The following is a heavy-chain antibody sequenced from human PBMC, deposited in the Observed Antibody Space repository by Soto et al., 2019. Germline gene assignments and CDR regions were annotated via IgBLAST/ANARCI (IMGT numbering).Heavy chain of an antibody. CDR2: INSSSSTI. CDR3: TKGRVIVGVPAAQTYGMDV. V-gene: IGHV3-48*02. CDR1: GFTFSSYS. Sequence: PGGSLRLSCAASGFTFSSYSMNWVRQAPGKGLEWVSYINSSSSTIYYADSVKGRFTISRDNAKNSLYLQMNSLRDEDTAVYYCTKGRVIVGVPAAQTYGMDVWGQGTTVTVSS. D-gene: IGHD2-2*01. J-gene: IGHJ6*02.